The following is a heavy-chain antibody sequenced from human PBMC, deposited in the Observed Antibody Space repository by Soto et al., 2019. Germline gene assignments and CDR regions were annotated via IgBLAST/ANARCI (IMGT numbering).Heavy chain of an antibody. CDR2: ISGSSNYI. J-gene: IGHJ4*02. CDR3: ARGGITNPNDY. Sequence: GGSLRLSCAASGFTFSDFSMIWVRQAPGKGLEWVSSISGSSNYIYYADSVKGRFTISRDNAKNSLYLQMNSLRAEDTALYHCARGGITNPNDYWGQGTLVTAPQ. V-gene: IGHV3-21*01. CDR1: GFTFSDFS. D-gene: IGHD3-3*01.